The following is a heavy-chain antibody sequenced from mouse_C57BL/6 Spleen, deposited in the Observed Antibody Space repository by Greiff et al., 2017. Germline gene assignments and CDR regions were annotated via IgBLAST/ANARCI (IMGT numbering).Heavy chain of an antibody. V-gene: IGHV1-82*01. CDR3: ARASSGYEDY. Sequence: QVQLQQSGPELVKPGASVKISCKASGYAFSSSWMNWVKQRPGKGLEWIGRIYPGDGDTNYNGKFKGKATLTADKSSSTAYMQLSSLTSEDSAVYFCARASSGYEDYWGQGTTLTVSS. CDR1: GYAFSSSW. CDR2: IYPGDGDT. J-gene: IGHJ2*01. D-gene: IGHD3-2*02.